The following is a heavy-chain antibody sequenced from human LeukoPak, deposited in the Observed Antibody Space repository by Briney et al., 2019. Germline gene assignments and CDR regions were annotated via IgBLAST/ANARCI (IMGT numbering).Heavy chain of an antibody. V-gene: IGHV1-18*04. CDR2: ISAYNGKT. D-gene: IGHD3-10*01. Sequence: ASVKVSCTASGYTFTSYGISWVRQAPGQGLEWMGWISAYNGKTNYAQKLQGRVTMTTDTSTSTAYMELRSLRSDDTAVYYCARDLVDTMVRGVNWFDPWGQGTLVTVSS. CDR1: GYTFTSYG. CDR3: ARDLVDTMVRGVNWFDP. J-gene: IGHJ5*02.